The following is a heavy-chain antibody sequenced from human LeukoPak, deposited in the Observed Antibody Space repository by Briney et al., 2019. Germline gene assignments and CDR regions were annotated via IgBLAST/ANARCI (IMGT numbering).Heavy chain of an antibody. V-gene: IGHV4-61*02. CDR3: ARGEPYSSSSAGDY. D-gene: IGHD6-6*01. Sequence: SQTLSLTCTVSGGSISSGSYYWSWIWQPAGKGLEWIGRIYTSGSTNYNPSLKSRVTISVDTSKNQFSLKLSSVTAADTAVYYCARGEPYSSSSAGDYWGQGTLVTVSS. CDR2: IYTSGST. CDR1: GGSISSGSYY. J-gene: IGHJ4*02.